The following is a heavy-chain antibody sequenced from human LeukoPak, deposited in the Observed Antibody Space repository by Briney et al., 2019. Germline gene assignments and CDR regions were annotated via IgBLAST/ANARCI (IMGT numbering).Heavy chain of an antibody. V-gene: IGHV1-2*02. CDR3: ARGHGVRGVIMISGTDFDY. J-gene: IGHJ4*02. D-gene: IGHD3-10*01. CDR1: GYTFTGYY. Sequence: ASVKVSCKASGYTFTGYYMHWVRQAPGQGLEWMGWINPNSGGTNYAQKFQGRVTMTRDTSISTAYMELSRLRSDDTAVYYCARGHGVRGVIMISGTDFDYWGQGTLATASS. CDR2: INPNSGGT.